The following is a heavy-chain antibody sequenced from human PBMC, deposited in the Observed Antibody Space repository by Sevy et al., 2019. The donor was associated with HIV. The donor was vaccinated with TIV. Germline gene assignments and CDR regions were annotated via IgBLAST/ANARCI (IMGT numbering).Heavy chain of an antibody. D-gene: IGHD2-2*02. V-gene: IGHV4-59*08. CDR1: GDSINTYY. CDR3: ARLRWDLVVVPGATPGCYFDS. CDR2: VSHSGNT. J-gene: IGHJ4*02. Sequence: SETLSLTCTVSGDSINTYYWGWIRQPPGKGLEWIGYVSHSGNTNYNPSLKSRVSMSVDTSTNQFSLKVKSVTAADTAVYYCARLRWDLVVVPGATPGCYFDSWGQGTLVTVSS.